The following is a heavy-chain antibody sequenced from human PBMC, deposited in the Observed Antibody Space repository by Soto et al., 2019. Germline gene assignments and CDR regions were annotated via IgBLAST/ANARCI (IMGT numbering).Heavy chain of an antibody. D-gene: IGHD3-3*01. CDR2: ISYDGSNK. Sequence: GGSLRLSFAASGFTFSSYAMHWVRQAQGKGLEWVAVISYDGSNKYYADSVKGRFTISRDNSKNTLYLQMNSLRAEDTAVYYCAREGRFLEWLFYYGMDVWGQGTTVTVS. V-gene: IGHV3-30-3*01. J-gene: IGHJ6*02. CDR3: AREGRFLEWLFYYGMDV. CDR1: GFTFSSYA.